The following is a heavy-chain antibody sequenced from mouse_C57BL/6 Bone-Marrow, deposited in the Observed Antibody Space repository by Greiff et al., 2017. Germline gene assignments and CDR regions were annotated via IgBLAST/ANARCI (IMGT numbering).Heavy chain of an antibody. CDR3: ARDPIGKGDD. D-gene: IGHD4-1*01. CDR1: GFTFSSYA. CDR2: ISDGGSYT. Sequence: EVQLVESGGGLVKPGGSLTLSCAASGFTFSSYAMSWVRQTPEKRLEWVATISDGGSYTYYPDNVKGRFTISRDNAKNNLYLQMSHLKSEDTAMYYCARDPIGKGDDWGQGTTLTVSS. J-gene: IGHJ2*01. V-gene: IGHV5-4*01.